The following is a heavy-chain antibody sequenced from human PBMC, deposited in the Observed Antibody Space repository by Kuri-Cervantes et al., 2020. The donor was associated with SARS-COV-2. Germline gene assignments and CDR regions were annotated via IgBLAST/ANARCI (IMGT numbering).Heavy chain of an antibody. CDR1: GGSISSGSYY. V-gene: IGHV4-61*02. J-gene: IGHJ4*02. CDR2: IYTSGST. Sequence: SETLSLTCTVSGGSISSGSYYWSWIRQPAGKGLEWNGRIYTSGSTNYNPSLKSRVTISVDTSKNQFSLKLSSVTAADTAVYYCARGNELWGNHFDYWGQGTLVTVSS. CDR3: ARGNELWGNHFDY. D-gene: IGHD5-18*01.